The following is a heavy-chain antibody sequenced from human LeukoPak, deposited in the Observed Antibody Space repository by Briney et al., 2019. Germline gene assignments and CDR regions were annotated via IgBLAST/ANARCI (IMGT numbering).Heavy chain of an antibody. CDR3: ASSFGAFDI. D-gene: IGHD3-16*01. CDR2: ISYDGSNK. CDR1: GFTFSSYA. V-gene: IGHV3-30*14. Sequence: GGSLRLSCAASGFTFSSYAMHWVRQAPGKGLEWVAVISYDGSNKYYADSVKGRFTISRDNSKNTLYLQMNSLRAEDTAVYYCASSFGAFDIWGQGTMVTVSS. J-gene: IGHJ3*02.